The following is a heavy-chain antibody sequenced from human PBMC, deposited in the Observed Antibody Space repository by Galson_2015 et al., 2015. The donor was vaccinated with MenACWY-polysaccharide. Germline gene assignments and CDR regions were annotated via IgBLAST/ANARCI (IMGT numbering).Heavy chain of an antibody. D-gene: IGHD4-23*01. CDR1: GFTFSTYG. CDR3: AKDASNSWFDS. Sequence: SLRLSSAASGFTFSTYGMGWVRQAPGKGLEWVSTLDGSGANTYYADSVRGRFTISRDNSKKMLYLQMNSLRAEDTALYYCAKDASNSWFDSWGQGTLVTVSS. CDR2: LDGSGANT. J-gene: IGHJ5*01. V-gene: IGHV3-23*01.